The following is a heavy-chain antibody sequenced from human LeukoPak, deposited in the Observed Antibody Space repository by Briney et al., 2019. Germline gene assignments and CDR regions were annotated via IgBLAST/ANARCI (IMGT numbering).Heavy chain of an antibody. J-gene: IGHJ6*02. Sequence: GGSLRLSCAASGFTFSSYGMHWVRQAPGKGLEWVAVISYDGSNKYYADSVKGRFTISRDNSKNTLYLQMNSLRAEDTAVYYCARAHDFWSGRRTYYYGMDVWGQGTTVTVSS. CDR1: GFTFSSYG. CDR3: ARAHDFWSGRRTYYYGMDV. D-gene: IGHD3-3*01. CDR2: ISYDGSNK. V-gene: IGHV3-30*03.